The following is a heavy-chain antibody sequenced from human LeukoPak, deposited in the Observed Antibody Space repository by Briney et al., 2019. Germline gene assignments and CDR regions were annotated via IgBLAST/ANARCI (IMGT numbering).Heavy chain of an antibody. J-gene: IGHJ5*02. CDR3: ARFYDILTP. V-gene: IGHV4-34*01. Sequence: GSLRLSCAASGFTFSSYAMSWIRQPPGKGLEWIGEINHSGSTNYNPSLKSRVTISVDTSKNRFSLKLSSVTAADTAVYYCARFYDILTPWGQGTLVTVSS. D-gene: IGHD3-9*01. CDR1: GFTFSSYA. CDR2: INHSGST.